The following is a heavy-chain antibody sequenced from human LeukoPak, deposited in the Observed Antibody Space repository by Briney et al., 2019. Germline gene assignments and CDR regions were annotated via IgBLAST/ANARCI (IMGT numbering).Heavy chain of an antibody. Sequence: SETLSLTWTVSGGSISSSSYYWGWIRQPPGKGLEWIGSIYYSGSTYYNPSLKSRVTISVDMSKNQFSLKLSSVTAADTAVYYCASPYSSSWYFQHWGQGTLVTVSS. CDR2: IYYSGST. D-gene: IGHD6-13*01. V-gene: IGHV4-39*07. J-gene: IGHJ1*01. CDR1: GGSISSSSYY. CDR3: ASPYSSSWYFQH.